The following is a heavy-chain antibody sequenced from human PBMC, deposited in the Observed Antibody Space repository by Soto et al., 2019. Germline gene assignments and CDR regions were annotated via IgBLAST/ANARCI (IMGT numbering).Heavy chain of an antibody. Sequence: ASVKVSCKGSGYTFTSYGSSGVRQAPGQGREGMGWISAYNGNTNYAQKLQGRVTMTTDTSTSTAYMELRSLRSDDTAVYYCATYAAYDFSTCSYYYGMDVWGQGTTVTVSS. J-gene: IGHJ6*02. D-gene: IGHD3-9*01. CDR2: ISAYNGNT. V-gene: IGHV1-18*01. CDR3: ATYAAYDFSTCSYYYGMDV. CDR1: GYTFTSYG.